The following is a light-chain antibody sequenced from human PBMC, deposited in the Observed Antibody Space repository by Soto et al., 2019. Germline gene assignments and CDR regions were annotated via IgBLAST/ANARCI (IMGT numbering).Light chain of an antibody. J-gene: IGKJ2*01. CDR3: QQYGSSPPYT. Sequence: EIVLTQSPGTLSLSPGERATLSCRASHSVSSSYLAWYQQKPGQAPRLLIYGASTRATGIPDRFSGSGSGTDFILTISRLQPEDFAVYYCQQYGSSPPYTFGQGTKVEIK. CDR2: GAS. CDR1: HSVSSSY. V-gene: IGKV3-20*01.